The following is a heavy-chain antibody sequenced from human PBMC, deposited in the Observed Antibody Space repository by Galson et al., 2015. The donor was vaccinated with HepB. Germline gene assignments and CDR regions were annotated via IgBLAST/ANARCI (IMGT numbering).Heavy chain of an antibody. Sequence: SETLSLTCTVPGGSISSSSYYWGWIRQPPGKGLEWIGGIYYSGSTYYNPSLKSRVTISVDTSKNQFSLKLSSVTAADTAVYYCARADYDFWSGYYTGWFDPWGQGTLVTVSS. CDR2: IYYSGST. CDR1: GGSISSSSYY. V-gene: IGHV4-39*01. D-gene: IGHD3-3*01. J-gene: IGHJ5*02. CDR3: ARADYDFWSGYYTGWFDP.